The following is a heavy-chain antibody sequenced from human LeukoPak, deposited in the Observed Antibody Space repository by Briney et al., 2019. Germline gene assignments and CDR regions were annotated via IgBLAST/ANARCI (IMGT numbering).Heavy chain of an antibody. CDR3: ARGEYSYLYTSCYDY. D-gene: IGHD2-2*01. CDR2: ISYDGHNE. V-gene: IGHV3-30-3*01. CDR1: GFTFSSYA. Sequence: GGSLRLSCSASGFTFSSYAMHWVRQAPGKGLEWVAAISYDGHNEYYADSVKGRFTISGDNSKNTLFLQMNSLRSEDTAVYYCARGEYSYLYTSCYDYWGQGTLVTVSS. J-gene: IGHJ4*02.